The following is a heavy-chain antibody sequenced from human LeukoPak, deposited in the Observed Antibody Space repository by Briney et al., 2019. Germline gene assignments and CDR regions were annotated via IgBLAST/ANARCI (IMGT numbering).Heavy chain of an antibody. J-gene: IGHJ4*02. D-gene: IGHD2-2*01. CDR2: ISAYNGNT. CDR3: ARGRYHGRPSDY. Sequence: GAPVKLCRTASGYTFTSYGISWVRQAPGQGLEWMGWISAYNGNTNYAQKLQGRVTMTTDTSTSTAYMELRSLRSDDTAVYYCARGRYHGRPSDYWAEGTVDRVSS. V-gene: IGHV1-18*01. CDR1: GYTFTSYG.